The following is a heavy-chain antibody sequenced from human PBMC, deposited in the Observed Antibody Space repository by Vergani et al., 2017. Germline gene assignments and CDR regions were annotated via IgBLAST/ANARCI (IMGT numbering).Heavy chain of an antibody. D-gene: IGHD6-19*01. CDR3: ARDRDSSGLLGR. CDR2: ISSSSSYI. CDR1: GFTFSSYS. J-gene: IGHJ4*02. V-gene: IGHV3-21*01. Sequence: EVQLVESGGGLVKPGGSLRLSCAASGFTFSSYSMNWVRQAPGEGLEWVSSISSSSSYIYYADSVKGRFTISRDNAKNSLYLQMNSLRAEDTAVYYCARDRDSSGLLGRWGQGTLVTVSS.